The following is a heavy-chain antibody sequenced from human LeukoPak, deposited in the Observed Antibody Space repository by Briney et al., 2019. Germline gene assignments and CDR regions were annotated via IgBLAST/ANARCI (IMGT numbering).Heavy chain of an antibody. D-gene: IGHD3-10*01. V-gene: IGHV1-58*01. CDR3: AAIGSGSPFDY. CDR2: IFVGRGNT. Sequence: SVRVSCKASGFTFTSSAVQGVRQARGQRRERMGGIFVGRGNTKYAQKFQERVTITRDMSTSTDYMELSSLRSEDTAVYYCAAIGSGSPFDYWGQGTLVTVSS. J-gene: IGHJ4*02. CDR1: GFTFTSSA.